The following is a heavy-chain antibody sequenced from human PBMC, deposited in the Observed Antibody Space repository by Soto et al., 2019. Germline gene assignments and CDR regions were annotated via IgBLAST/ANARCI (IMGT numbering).Heavy chain of an antibody. D-gene: IGHD2-8*02. CDR3: AKDMVHCTGTRCARYFEK. V-gene: IGHV3-23*01. J-gene: IGHJ4*02. Sequence: EVQLLESGGGLVQRGGSLRLSCAASKFTFSTYAMTWVRQAPGKGLEWVSDISGSGDNTYYADSVKGRFTISRDNSKSTLYLQINSLRAEDTAVYYCAKDMVHCTGTRCARYFEKWGRGTLVTVSS. CDR2: ISGSGDNT. CDR1: KFTFSTYA.